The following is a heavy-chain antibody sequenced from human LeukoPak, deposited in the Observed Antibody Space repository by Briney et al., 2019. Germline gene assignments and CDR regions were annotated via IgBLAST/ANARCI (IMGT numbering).Heavy chain of an antibody. Sequence: NPGGSLRLSCAASGFTFSSYSMNWVRQAPGKGLEWVSSISSSSSYIYYADSVKGRFTISRDNAKNSLYLQMNSLRAEDTAVYYCARDGRGGYSYGYINYYGMDVWGKGTTVTVSS. CDR3: ARDGRGGYSYGYINYYGMDV. CDR2: ISSSSSYI. J-gene: IGHJ6*04. V-gene: IGHV3-21*01. D-gene: IGHD5-18*01. CDR1: GFTFSSYS.